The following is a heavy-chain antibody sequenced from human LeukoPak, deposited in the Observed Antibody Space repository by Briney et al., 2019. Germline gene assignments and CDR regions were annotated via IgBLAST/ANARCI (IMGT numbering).Heavy chain of an antibody. Sequence: GASVKVSCKASGYTFTGYYMHWVRQAPGQGLEWMGWINPNSGGTNYAQKFQGRVTMTEDTSTDTAYMELSSLRSEDTAVYYCATRKIVVVVAASGFDYWGQGTLVTVSS. CDR1: GYTFTGYY. D-gene: IGHD2-15*01. J-gene: IGHJ4*02. CDR3: ATRKIVVVVAASGFDY. CDR2: INPNSGGT. V-gene: IGHV1-2*02.